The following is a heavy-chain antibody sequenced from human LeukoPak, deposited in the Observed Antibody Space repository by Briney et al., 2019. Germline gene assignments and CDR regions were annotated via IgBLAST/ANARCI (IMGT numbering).Heavy chain of an antibody. V-gene: IGHV3-48*01. Sequence: GGSLRLSCAASGFPLSSYSINWVRQAPGKGLELVSYISSSGSAIYYVDSVKGRFTVSRDNAKNSLFLQMNSPRAEDTAVYYCVRVKGSYFDYWSQGALVTVSS. J-gene: IGHJ4*02. CDR3: VRVKGSYFDY. CDR1: GFPLSSYS. D-gene: IGHD2-15*01. CDR2: ISSSGSAI.